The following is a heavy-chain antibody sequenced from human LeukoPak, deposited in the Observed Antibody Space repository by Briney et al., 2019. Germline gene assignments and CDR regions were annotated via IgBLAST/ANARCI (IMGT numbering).Heavy chain of an antibody. CDR3: ARESRRHRDGYNYDY. V-gene: IGHV4-39*07. CDR2: IYYSGST. D-gene: IGHD5-24*01. CDR1: GGSISSSSYY. Sequence: PSETLSLTCTVSGGSISSSSYYWGWIRQPPGKGLEWIGSIYYSGSTYYNPSLKSRVTISVDTSKNQFSLKLSSVTAADTAVYYCARESRRHRDGYNYDYWGQGTLVTVSS. J-gene: IGHJ4*02.